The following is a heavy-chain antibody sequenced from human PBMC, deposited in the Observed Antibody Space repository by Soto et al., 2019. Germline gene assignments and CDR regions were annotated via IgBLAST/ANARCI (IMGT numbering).Heavy chain of an antibody. CDR2: FYYSGST. CDR3: ARLTTRYYYYYMDV. CDR1: GVSISSYY. V-gene: IGHV4-59*08. D-gene: IGHD2-2*01. Sequence: SETLSLTCTVSGVSISSYYWSWIRQPPGKGLEWIGYFYYSGSTNYSPSLKSRVTISVDTSKNQFSLKLSSVTATDTAVYYCARLTTRYYYYYMDVWGKGTTVTVSS. J-gene: IGHJ6*03.